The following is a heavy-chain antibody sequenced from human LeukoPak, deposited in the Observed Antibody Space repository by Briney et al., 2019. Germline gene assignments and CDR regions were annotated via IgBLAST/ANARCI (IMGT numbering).Heavy chain of an antibody. D-gene: IGHD3-3*01. Sequence: PSETLSLTCTVSGYSISSGYYWGWIRQPPGKGLEWIGRIYHSGSTYYNPSLKSRVTISVDTSKNQFSLKLSSVTAADTAVYYCARVYYDFWSGYYFEDAFDIWGQGTMVTVSS. V-gene: IGHV4-38-2*02. CDR1: GYSISSGYY. J-gene: IGHJ3*02. CDR2: IYHSGST. CDR3: ARVYYDFWSGYYFEDAFDI.